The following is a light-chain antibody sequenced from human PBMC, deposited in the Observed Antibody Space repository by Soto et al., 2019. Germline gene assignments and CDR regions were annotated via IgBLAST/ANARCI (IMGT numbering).Light chain of an antibody. CDR1: QSVSSD. CDR2: GAS. Sequence: EKGMTQSPATLSVSPGERATLSCRASQSVSSDLAWYQQKPGQAPRLLIYGASTRATGIPARFSGSGSGTEFTLIISSLQSEDFGVYYCQQYDNRSPLTFGGGTKVEI. V-gene: IGKV3-15*01. CDR3: QQYDNRSPLT. J-gene: IGKJ4*01.